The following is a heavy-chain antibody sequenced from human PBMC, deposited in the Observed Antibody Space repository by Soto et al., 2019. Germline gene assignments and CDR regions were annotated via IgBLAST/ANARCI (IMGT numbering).Heavy chain of an antibody. J-gene: IGHJ4*02. D-gene: IGHD3-10*01. Sequence: QVQLQESGPGLVKPSQTLSLTCTVSGGSISSGNYFWSWIRQHPGKVREWIGYIYYSGSTNYNPSLKSRVTISGDTSKNQFSLNLSSVTAADTAVYYRARGREWFGGVRDYWGQGTLFTVSS. V-gene: IGHV4-31*03. CDR1: GGSISSGNYF. CDR2: IYYSGST. CDR3: ARGREWFGGVRDY.